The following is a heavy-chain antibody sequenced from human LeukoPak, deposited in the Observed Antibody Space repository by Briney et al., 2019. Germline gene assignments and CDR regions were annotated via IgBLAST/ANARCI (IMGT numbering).Heavy chain of an antibody. Sequence: PSQTLSLTCTVSGGSISSGGYYWSWIRQHPGTGLEWIGYIYYSGSTYYNPSLKSRVTISVDTSKNQFSLKLSSVTAADTAVYYCAREREDSSSWYYAVAGTGSRTNYFDYWGQGTLVTVSS. CDR3: AREREDSSSWYYAVAGTGSRTNYFDY. CDR1: GGSISSGGYY. D-gene: IGHD6-13*01. CDR2: IYYSGST. V-gene: IGHV4-31*03. J-gene: IGHJ4*02.